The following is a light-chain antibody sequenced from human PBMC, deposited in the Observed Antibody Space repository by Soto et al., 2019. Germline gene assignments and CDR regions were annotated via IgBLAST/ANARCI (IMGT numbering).Light chain of an antibody. CDR3: AAWDSNTVV. Sequence: SYELTQPPSVSVSPGQTASVTCSGNKSGDKYVSWYQQKAGQSPVVVIYQDGKRPSGIPERFSGSNSGNTATLTISGTQAMDEGEYYCAAWDSNTVVFGGGTKLTVL. V-gene: IGLV3-1*01. CDR1: KSGDKY. CDR2: QDG. J-gene: IGLJ2*01.